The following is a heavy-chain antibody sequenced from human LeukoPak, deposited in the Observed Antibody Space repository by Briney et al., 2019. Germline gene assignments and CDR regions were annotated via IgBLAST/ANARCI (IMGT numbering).Heavy chain of an antibody. V-gene: IGHV3-74*01. CDR1: GFXFSSYW. CDR2: INSDGSST. J-gene: IGHJ5*02. CDR3: ARGYDFWSGYYTLNWFDP. Sequence: GGSLRLSCAASGFXFSSYWIHWVRQAPGKGQVWVSGINSDGSSTSHADSVKGRFTISRDNAKNTLYLQMNSLRAEDTAVYYCARGYDFWSGYYTLNWFDPWGQGTLVTVSS. D-gene: IGHD3-3*01.